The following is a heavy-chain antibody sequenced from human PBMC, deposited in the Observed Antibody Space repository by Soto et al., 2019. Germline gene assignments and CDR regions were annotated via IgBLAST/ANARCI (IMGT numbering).Heavy chain of an antibody. Sequence: EVQLLESGGGLVQPGGSLRLSCAASGFTFNIYAMSWVRQAPGKGLEWVSAISGSGGGTYYADSVEGRFTISRHNSSNTLYLQMSSLGAEDTAVYYCAQCVYDSSCRLLRYFHHWGQGTLVTVSS. CDR2: ISGSGGGT. CDR3: AQCVYDSSCRLLRYFHH. D-gene: IGHD3-22*01. V-gene: IGHV3-23*01. J-gene: IGHJ1*01. CDR1: GFTFNIYA.